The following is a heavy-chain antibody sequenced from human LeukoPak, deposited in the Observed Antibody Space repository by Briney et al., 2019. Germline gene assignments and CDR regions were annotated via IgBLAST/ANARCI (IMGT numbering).Heavy chain of an antibody. CDR3: VKGSSGMYFDY. J-gene: IGHJ4*02. CDR1: GFTFDHYT. Sequence: GGSLRLSCATSGFTFDHYTIHWVHQAPGKGLEWVSLISWDGGSAYYADSVKGRFTISRDNSKNSLFLQMNSLRTEDTALYYCVKGSSGMYFDYWGQGTLVTVSS. D-gene: IGHD1-26*01. CDR2: ISWDGGSA. V-gene: IGHV3-43*01.